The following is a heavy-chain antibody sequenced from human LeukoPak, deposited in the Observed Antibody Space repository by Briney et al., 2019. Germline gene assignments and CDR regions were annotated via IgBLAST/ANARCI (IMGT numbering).Heavy chain of an antibody. D-gene: IGHD3-10*01. V-gene: IGHV5-51*01. Sequence: SGESLKISCKSYGYNFTSYWIGWVRQMPGKGLEWLGILYPGDSDARYSPPFQGQVTISADKSISTAYLQWSSLQASDTAIYYCARGYYGSSGFDYWGQGTLVTVSS. CDR1: GYNFTSYW. CDR2: LYPGDSDA. CDR3: ARGYYGSSGFDY. J-gene: IGHJ4*02.